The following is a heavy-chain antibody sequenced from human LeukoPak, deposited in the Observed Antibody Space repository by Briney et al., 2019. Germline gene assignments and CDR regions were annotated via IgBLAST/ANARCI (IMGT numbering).Heavy chain of an antibody. J-gene: IGHJ6*03. D-gene: IGHD3-3*01. Sequence: SVKVSCKASGGTFSSYAISWVRQAPGQGLGWMGGIIPIFGTANYAQKFQGRVTITSDESTSTAYMELSSLRSEDTAVYYCARGIRFLERNYYYYYMDVWGKGTTVTVSS. CDR3: ARGIRFLERNYYYYYMDV. V-gene: IGHV1-69*13. CDR2: IIPIFGTA. CDR1: GGTFSSYA.